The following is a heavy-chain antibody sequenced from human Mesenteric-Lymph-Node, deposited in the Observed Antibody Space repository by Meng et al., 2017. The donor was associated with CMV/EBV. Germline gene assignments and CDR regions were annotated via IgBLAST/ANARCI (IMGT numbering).Heavy chain of an antibody. CDR1: GYTFTGYY. CDR2: INPDNGGT. D-gene: IGHD4-17*01. V-gene: IGHV1-2*02. CDR3: TRLSGAKRSFDY. J-gene: IGHJ4*02. Sequence: ASVKVSCKASGYTFTGYYMHWVRQAPGQGLEWMGWINPDNGGTYFAQKFQGRVTMTRDTSISTDYMELSGLRSDDTAVYYCTRLSGAKRSFDYWGQGTLVTVSS.